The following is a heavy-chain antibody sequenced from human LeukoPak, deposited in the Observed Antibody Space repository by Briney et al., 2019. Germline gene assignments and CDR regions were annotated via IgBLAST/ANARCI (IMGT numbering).Heavy chain of an antibody. CDR2: ISAYNGNT. CDR1: GYTFTSYG. J-gene: IGHJ4*02. D-gene: IGHD3-10*01. Sequence: ASVKVSCKASGYTFTSYGISWVRQAPGQGLEWMGWISAYNGNTNYAQKLQDRVTMTTDTSTSTAYMELRSLRSDDTAVYYCARGPITMVRGVMLSVARNDYWGQGTLVTVSS. CDR3: ARGPITMVRGVMLSVARNDY. V-gene: IGHV1-18*01.